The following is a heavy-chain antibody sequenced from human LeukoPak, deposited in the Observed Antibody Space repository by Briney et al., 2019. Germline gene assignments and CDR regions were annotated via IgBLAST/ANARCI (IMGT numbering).Heavy chain of an antibody. D-gene: IGHD5-12*01. CDR2: INWNGGST. Sequence: GGSLRLSCAASGFTFDDYGMSWVRQAPGKGLEWVSGINWNGGSTGYADSVKGRFTISRDNAKNSLYLQMNSLRAEDTALYYCARGGRGYSGYDSFDYWGQGTLVTVSS. CDR3: ARGGRGYSGYDSFDY. CDR1: GFTFDDYG. V-gene: IGHV3-20*04. J-gene: IGHJ4*02.